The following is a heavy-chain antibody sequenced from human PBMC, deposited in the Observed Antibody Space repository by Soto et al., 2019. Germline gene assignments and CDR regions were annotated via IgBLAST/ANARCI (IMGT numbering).Heavy chain of an antibody. Sequence: QVQLVESGGGVVQPGKSLRLSCAGSGFTFSSYGMDWVRQAPGKGLEWVAVISYDGSNKYYADSVKGRFTISRDNSKNTLYLQMSRLRAEDTAVYYCAKDRMGAGVPGYFDLRGQGTLGNVSS. CDR3: AKDRMGAGVPGYFDL. V-gene: IGHV3-30*18. CDR2: ISYDGSNK. J-gene: IGHJ4*02. D-gene: IGHD3-10*01. CDR1: GFTFSSYG.